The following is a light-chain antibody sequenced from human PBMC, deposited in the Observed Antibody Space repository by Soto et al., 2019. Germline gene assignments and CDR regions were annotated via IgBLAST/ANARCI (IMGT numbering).Light chain of an antibody. CDR2: DAS. CDR3: QQYNDCPFT. J-gene: IGKJ2*01. V-gene: IGKV3-15*01. Sequence: EIVMTQSPATLSVSPGERATLSCRASQNINSNLAWYQQRPGQAPSLLIDDASTRATGIPARFSGSGSGTDFTLTISSLQSEDFAVYYCQQYNDCPFTFGQGTKLEIQ. CDR1: QNINSN.